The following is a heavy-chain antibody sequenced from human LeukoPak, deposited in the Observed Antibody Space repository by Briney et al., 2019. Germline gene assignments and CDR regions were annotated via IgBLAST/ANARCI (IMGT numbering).Heavy chain of an antibody. J-gene: IGHJ4*02. CDR1: GGSISSYY. Sequence: SETLSLTCTVSGGSISSYYWSWIRQPPGKGLEWIGYIYDSGSTNYNPSLKSRVTISVDTSKNQFSLKPSSVTAADTAVYYCARRYYYDSRSQFFDYWGQGTLVTVS. CDR3: ARRYYYDSRSQFFDY. D-gene: IGHD3-22*01. CDR2: IYDSGST. V-gene: IGHV4-59*01.